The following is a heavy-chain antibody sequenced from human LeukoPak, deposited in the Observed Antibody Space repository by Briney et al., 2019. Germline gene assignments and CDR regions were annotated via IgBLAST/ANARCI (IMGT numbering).Heavy chain of an antibody. CDR1: GYTFTGYY. J-gene: IGHJ4*02. D-gene: IGHD3-22*01. V-gene: IGHV1-2*02. CDR2: INPNSGAT. CDR3: AREGSGYPY. Sequence: GASMKVSCKASGYTFTGYYMHWVRQAPGQGLEWMGWINPNSGATNYAQKFQGRVTMTRDTSISTAYMEVSRLRSDDTAVFYCAREGSGYPYWGQGTLVTVSS.